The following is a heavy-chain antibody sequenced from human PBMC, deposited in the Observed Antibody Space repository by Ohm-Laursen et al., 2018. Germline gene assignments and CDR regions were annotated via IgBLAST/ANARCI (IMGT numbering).Heavy chain of an antibody. D-gene: IGHD2-2*01. CDR2: ISSSGSII. V-gene: IGHV3-48*03. Sequence: SLRLSCAAPGFTFSSYEMNWVRQAPGKGLEWLSYISSSGSIIYYADFVKGRFTISRDNAKNSLYLQMNSLRAEDMGVYYCARALGYHDAFDIWGQGTMVTVSS. J-gene: IGHJ3*02. CDR3: ARALGYHDAFDI. CDR1: GFTFSSYE.